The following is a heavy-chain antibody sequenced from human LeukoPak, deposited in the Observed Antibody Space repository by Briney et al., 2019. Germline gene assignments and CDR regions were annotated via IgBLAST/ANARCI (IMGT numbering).Heavy chain of an antibody. D-gene: IGHD6-13*01. Sequence: PGRSLRLSCAASGFTFSSYGMHWVRQAPGKGLEWVSDISGTGGSTYYADSVKGRFTISRDNSKNTLYLQMDSLRAEDTAVYYCAKGVGTYSSSPCDSWGQGTLVTVSS. CDR1: GFTFSSYG. V-gene: IGHV3-23*01. CDR2: ISGTGGST. J-gene: IGHJ4*02. CDR3: AKGVGTYSSSPCDS.